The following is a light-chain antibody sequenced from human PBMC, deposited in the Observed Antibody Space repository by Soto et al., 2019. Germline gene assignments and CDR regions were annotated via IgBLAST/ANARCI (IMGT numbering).Light chain of an antibody. CDR3: QQFNYWPPIT. V-gene: IGKV3-15*01. J-gene: IGKJ5*01. CDR2: GAS. Sequence: IALTQSPGTLSLSPGERTTLSCRASQSISRYLAWYQQRPGQAPRLLIYGASTRASGIPARFSASGSGTEFTLTISSLQSEDFAVYYCQQFNYWPPITFGQGTRLEIK. CDR1: QSISRY.